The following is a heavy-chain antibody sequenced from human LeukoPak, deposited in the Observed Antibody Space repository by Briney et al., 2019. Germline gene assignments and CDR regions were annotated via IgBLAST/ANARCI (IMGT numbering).Heavy chain of an antibody. CDR3: ARATGMHLFDY. J-gene: IGHJ4*02. D-gene: IGHD1-1*01. CDR1: GGSISSYY. Sequence: SETLSLTCTVSGGSISSYYWSWTRQPPGKGLEWIGYIYYSGSTNYNPSLKSRVTISVDTSKNQFSLKLSSVTAADTAVYYCARATGMHLFDYWGQGTLVTVSS. V-gene: IGHV4-59*01. CDR2: IYYSGST.